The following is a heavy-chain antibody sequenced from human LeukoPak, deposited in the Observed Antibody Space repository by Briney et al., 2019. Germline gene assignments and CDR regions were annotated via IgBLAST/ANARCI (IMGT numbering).Heavy chain of an antibody. D-gene: IGHD3-10*01. J-gene: IGHJ4*02. CDR2: INHSGST. Sequence: SSETLSLTCAVYGGSFSGYYWSWIRQPPGKGLEWIGEINHSGSTNYNPSLKSRVTISVDTSKNQFSLKLSSVTAADTAVYYCARRVVKVGSGSYYTYYFDYWGQGTLVTVPS. CDR3: ARRVVKVGSGSYYTYYFDY. CDR1: GGSFSGYY. V-gene: IGHV4-34*01.